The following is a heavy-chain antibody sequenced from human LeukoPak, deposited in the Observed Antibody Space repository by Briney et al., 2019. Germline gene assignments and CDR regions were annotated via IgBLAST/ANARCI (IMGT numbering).Heavy chain of an antibody. D-gene: IGHD3-3*01. CDR1: GFTFSSSA. V-gene: IGHV3-23*01. Sequence: GGSLTLSCAASGFTFSSSAMSWVRQAPGKGLEWVSSISGNGGSTYFADSVKGRFTISRDNSKNTLYLQMNSLRAEDTAVYYCAKGGQNYDFWRFRYGGQGTLVTVSS. CDR2: ISGNGGST. J-gene: IGHJ4*02. CDR3: AKGGQNYDFWRFRY.